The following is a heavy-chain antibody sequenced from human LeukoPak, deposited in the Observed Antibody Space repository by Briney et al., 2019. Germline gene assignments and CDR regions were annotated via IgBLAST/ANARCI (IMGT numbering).Heavy chain of an antibody. V-gene: IGHV4-34*01. CDR3: ARGSWFGNFFPYYYYMDV. J-gene: IGHJ6*03. Sequence: SETLSLTCAVYGGSPIGDYWSWMRQPSGKRLEWIGAINHSGRTNYNPSLKSRVTVSADTSRIQFSLKVTSVTAADTAVYYCARGSWFGNFFPYYYYMDVWGKGTTVTVSS. CDR2: INHSGRT. CDR1: GGSPIGDY. D-gene: IGHD3-10*01.